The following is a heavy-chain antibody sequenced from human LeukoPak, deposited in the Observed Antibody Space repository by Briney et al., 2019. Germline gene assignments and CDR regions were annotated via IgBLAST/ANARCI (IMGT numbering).Heavy chain of an antibody. Sequence: TSETLSLTCTVSGGSISSYYWSWIRQPPGKGLEWIGYIYYSGSTNYNPSLKSRVTISVDTSKNQFSLKLSSVTAADTAVYYCARHVGSSWYLNWFDPWGQGTLVTVSS. CDR1: GGSISSYY. CDR3: ARHVGSSWYLNWFDP. V-gene: IGHV4-59*08. CDR2: IYYSGST. D-gene: IGHD6-13*01. J-gene: IGHJ5*02.